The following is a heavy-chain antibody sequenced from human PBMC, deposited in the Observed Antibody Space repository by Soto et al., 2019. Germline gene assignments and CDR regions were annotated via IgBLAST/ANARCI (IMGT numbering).Heavy chain of an antibody. CDR1: GVSFNNNG. Sequence: QVQLVQSGAEVKKPGSSVKVSCKTSGVSFNNNGIGWVRQAPGHGLEWMGGVSPPVRTSNYAWKFQGRISITEDASTGTVNMELSSLTSEDTAQYYCARVLYYGSGSYSPYGMDVWGQGTTVTVSS. CDR2: VSPPVRTS. D-gene: IGHD3-10*01. J-gene: IGHJ6*02. CDR3: ARVLYYGSGSYSPYGMDV. V-gene: IGHV1-69*01.